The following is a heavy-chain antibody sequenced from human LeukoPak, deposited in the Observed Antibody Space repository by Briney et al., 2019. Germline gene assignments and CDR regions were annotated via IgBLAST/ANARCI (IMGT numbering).Heavy chain of an antibody. CDR2: IDPSGGST. CDR1: GYTFTAYY. V-gene: IGHV1-46*01. D-gene: IGHD2-8*01. J-gene: IGHJ4*02. CDR3: ARDRSNYCTNGVCYIFDY. Sequence: ASVNVSCKASGYTFTAYYMHWVRQAPGQGLEWMGVIDPSGGSTSYAQRFQDRVTMTSDTSTSTVYMELSSLRSEDTAVYYCARDRSNYCTNGVCYIFDYWGQGTLVTVSS.